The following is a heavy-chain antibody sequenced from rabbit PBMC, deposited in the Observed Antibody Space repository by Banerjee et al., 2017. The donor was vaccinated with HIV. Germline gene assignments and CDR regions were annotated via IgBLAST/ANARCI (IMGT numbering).Heavy chain of an antibody. D-gene: IGHD2-1*01. Sequence: IYVGSRGSTYYASWAKGRFTISKTSSTTVTLQMTSLTVADTATYFCARGDYADYGWTRLDLWGPGTLVTVS. J-gene: IGHJ3*01. V-gene: IGHV1S40*01. CDR2: IYVGSRGST. CDR3: ARGDYADYGWTRLDL.